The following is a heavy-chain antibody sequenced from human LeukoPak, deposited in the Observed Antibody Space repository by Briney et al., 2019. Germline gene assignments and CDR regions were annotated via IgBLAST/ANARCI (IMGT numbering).Heavy chain of an antibody. J-gene: IGHJ4*02. V-gene: IGHV3-15*01. CDR3: TTQENGY. CDR1: GFTFSNAW. CDR2: IKSKTAGGTT. D-gene: IGHD2-8*01. Sequence: GGSLRLSCAASGFTFSNAWMTWVRQAPGKGLEWLGRIKSKTAGGTTDYAAPVKGRFTISRDDSKNTLYLQMNSLKTEDTAVYYCTTQENGYWGQGILVTVSS.